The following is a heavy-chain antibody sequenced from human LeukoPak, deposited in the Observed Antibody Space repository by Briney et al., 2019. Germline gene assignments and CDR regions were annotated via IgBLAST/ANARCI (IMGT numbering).Heavy chain of an antibody. V-gene: IGHV3-30*03. CDR3: ASISTVHAFDI. Sequence: GRSLRLSCVASGFTFSSYGMHWVRQAPGKGLEWVAVISYDGGNKYYADSVKGRFTISRDNSKNTLYLQMNSLRAEDTAVYYCASISTVHAFDIWGQGTMVTVSS. D-gene: IGHD4-17*01. CDR2: ISYDGGNK. J-gene: IGHJ3*02. CDR1: GFTFSSYG.